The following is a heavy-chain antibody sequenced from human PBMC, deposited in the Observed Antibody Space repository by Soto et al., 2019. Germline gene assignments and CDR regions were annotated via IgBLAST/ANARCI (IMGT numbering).Heavy chain of an antibody. CDR3: ARGGSTSWLRALDL. CDR2: IDFDGRST. CDR1: GFTFSSYY. J-gene: IGHJ5*02. V-gene: IGHV3-74*01. D-gene: IGHD6-13*01. Sequence: EVQLVESGGGLVQPGGSLRLSCAVSGFTFSSYYMQWVRQGPGKGLVYVARIDFDGRSTVHADSMKGRFTISRDNAKNTLYLQMNSLGVEDTGVYYCARGGSTSWLRALDLWGQGTLVTVSS.